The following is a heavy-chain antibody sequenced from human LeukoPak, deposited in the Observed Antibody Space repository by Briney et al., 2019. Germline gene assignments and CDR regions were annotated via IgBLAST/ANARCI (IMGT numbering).Heavy chain of an antibody. V-gene: IGHV3-11*04. J-gene: IGHJ4*02. CDR2: ISSSGSTI. CDR3: ARTQYYDILTGYFDY. CDR1: GFTFSDYF. Sequence: GGSLRLSCAASGFTFSDYFMSWIRQAPGKGLEWVSYISSSGSTIYYADSVKGRFTISRDNAKNSLYLQMNSLRAEDTAVYYCARTQYYDILTGYFDYWGQGTLVTVSS. D-gene: IGHD3-9*01.